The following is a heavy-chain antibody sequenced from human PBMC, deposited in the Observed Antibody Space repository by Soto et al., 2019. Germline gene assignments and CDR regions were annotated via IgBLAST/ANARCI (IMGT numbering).Heavy chain of an antibody. CDR1: GGSISSSNYY. V-gene: IGHV4-39*01. J-gene: IGHJ4*02. D-gene: IGHD6-19*01. CDR3: ARLRNASGWFVRY. CDR2: IYYSGTT. Sequence: QLQLQESGPGLVKPSETLSLTCNVSGGSISSSNYYWGWIRQPPGKGLEWIGNIYYSGTTFYNPSLKTRVTISVDTSKNQFSLKLSSVTAADTAVYFCARLRNASGWFVRYWGQGTLVTVSS.